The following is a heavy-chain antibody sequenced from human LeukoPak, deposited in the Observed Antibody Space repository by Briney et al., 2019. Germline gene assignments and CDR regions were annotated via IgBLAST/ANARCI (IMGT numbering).Heavy chain of an antibody. Sequence: GGSLRLSCATSGFAFSSYSMSWVRQTPRKGLEWVSYISTSSSTIYYADSVKGRFTISRDNAKSSLYLQMNSLRAEDTAVYYCAKTIVGATTASASFDYWGQGTLVTVSS. CDR1: GFAFSSYS. CDR2: ISTSSSTI. V-gene: IGHV3-48*01. J-gene: IGHJ4*02. CDR3: AKTIVGATTASASFDY. D-gene: IGHD1-26*01.